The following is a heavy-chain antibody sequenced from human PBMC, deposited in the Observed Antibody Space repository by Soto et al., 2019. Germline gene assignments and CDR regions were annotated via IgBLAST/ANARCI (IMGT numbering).Heavy chain of an antibody. CDR3: ARRIYDYGGNGGNWFDP. CDR1: GGTFSSYA. V-gene: IGHV1-69*06. D-gene: IGHD4-17*01. J-gene: IGHJ5*02. Sequence: GASVKVSCKASGGTFSSYAISWVRQAPGQGLEWMGGIIPIFGTANYAQKFQGRVTITADKSASTAYMELSSLRSEDTAVYYCARRIYDYGGNGGNWFDPWGQGTLVTVSS. CDR2: IIPIFGTA.